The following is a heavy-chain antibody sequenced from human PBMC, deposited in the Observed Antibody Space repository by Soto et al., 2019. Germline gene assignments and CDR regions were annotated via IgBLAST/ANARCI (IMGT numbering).Heavy chain of an antibody. Sequence: EVQLLESGGGLVQPGGSLTLSCAASGFFFSAYAMTWARRAPGEGLEWVSSISGSGANSYYEDSVKGRFTIYRDNSKNTLYLQMNSLRAEDTAVYFCANWVEGSHVYFDYWGRGTLVTVSS. V-gene: IGHV3-23*01. CDR2: ISGSGANS. J-gene: IGHJ4*02. CDR1: GFFFSAYA. CDR3: ANWVEGSHVYFDY. D-gene: IGHD6-13*01.